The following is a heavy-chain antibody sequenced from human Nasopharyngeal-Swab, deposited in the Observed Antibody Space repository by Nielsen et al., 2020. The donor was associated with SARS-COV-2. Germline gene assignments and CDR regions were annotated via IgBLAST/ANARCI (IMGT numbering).Heavy chain of an antibody. J-gene: IGHJ4*02. CDR3: TTDFYFDY. CDR2: IGDKDHNYAT. V-gene: IGHV3-73*01. CDR1: GFTVSTNY. Sequence: GESLKISCAASGFTVSTNYMSWVRQASGKGLEWVGRIGDKDHNYATTYGASVQGRFTISRDDSKNTAFLQMDSLKTEDTALYYCTTDFYFDYWGQGTLVTVSS.